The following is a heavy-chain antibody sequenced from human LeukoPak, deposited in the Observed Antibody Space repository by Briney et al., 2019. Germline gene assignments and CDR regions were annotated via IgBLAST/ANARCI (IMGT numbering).Heavy chain of an antibody. CDR3: ARDLIARRDY. V-gene: IGHV3-21*01. J-gene: IGHJ4*02. CDR1: GFTFSSYS. CDR2: ISSSSSYI. D-gene: IGHD3-22*01. Sequence: TGGSLRLSCAASGFTFSSYSMNWVRQAPGKGLEWVSSISSSSSYIYYADSVKGRFTISRDNAKNSLYLQMNSLRAEDTAVYYCARDLIARRDYWGQGTLVTVSS.